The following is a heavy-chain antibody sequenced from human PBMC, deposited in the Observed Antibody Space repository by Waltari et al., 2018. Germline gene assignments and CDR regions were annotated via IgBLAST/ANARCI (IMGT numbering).Heavy chain of an antibody. J-gene: IGHJ4*02. CDR2: IYSGGST. D-gene: IGHD3-22*01. CDR1: GFTVSINS. CDR3: ARELRDSSGYYYDY. V-gene: IGHV3-53*01. Sequence: EVQLVESGGGLIQPGGSLRLSCAASGFTVSINSMSWVRQAPGKGLEWVSVIYSGGSTYYADSVKGRFTISRDNSKNTLYLQMNSLRAEDTAVYYCARELRDSSGYYYDYWGQGTLVTVSS.